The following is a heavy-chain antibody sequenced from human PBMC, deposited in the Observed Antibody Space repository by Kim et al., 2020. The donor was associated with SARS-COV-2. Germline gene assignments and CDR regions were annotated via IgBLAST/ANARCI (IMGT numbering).Heavy chain of an antibody. J-gene: IGHJ4*02. CDR1: GRSFSGYY. Sequence: SETLSLTCAVYGRSFSGYYWSWIRQPPGKGLEWIGEINHSGSTNYNPSLKSRVTISVDTSKNQFSLKLSSVTAADTAVYYCARRSLNPYYYGSGSYTFDYWGQGTLVTVSS. CDR2: INHSGST. V-gene: IGHV4-34*01. CDR3: ARRSLNPYYYGSGSYTFDY. D-gene: IGHD3-10*01.